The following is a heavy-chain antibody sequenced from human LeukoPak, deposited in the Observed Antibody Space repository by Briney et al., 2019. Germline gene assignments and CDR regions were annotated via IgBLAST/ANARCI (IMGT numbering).Heavy chain of an antibody. Sequence: ASVKVSCKASGYTFTDYYIHWVRQRPGQGLEWMGWINPNSGDTDSAQEFQGRVTMTSDTSITSAYMELTRLTSDDTAVYYCARSNTSGYYPPTLRYWGQGTLVTVSS. J-gene: IGHJ4*02. D-gene: IGHD3-22*01. CDR2: INPNSGDT. CDR1: GYTFTDYY. CDR3: ARSNTSGYYPPTLRY. V-gene: IGHV1-2*02.